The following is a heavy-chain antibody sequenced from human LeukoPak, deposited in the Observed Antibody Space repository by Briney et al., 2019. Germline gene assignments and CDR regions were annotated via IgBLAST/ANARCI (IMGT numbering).Heavy chain of an antibody. Sequence: ASVKVSCKASGYTFTSYGISWVRQAPGQGLEWMGIINPSGGSIRYAQKFQGRVTMTRDTSTSTVYMELSSLRSEDTAVYYCARGRSYYDTSGYYYEGDAFDIWGQGTMVTVSS. J-gene: IGHJ3*02. CDR2: INPSGGSI. CDR1: GYTFTSYG. CDR3: ARGRSYYDTSGYYYEGDAFDI. V-gene: IGHV1-46*01. D-gene: IGHD3-22*01.